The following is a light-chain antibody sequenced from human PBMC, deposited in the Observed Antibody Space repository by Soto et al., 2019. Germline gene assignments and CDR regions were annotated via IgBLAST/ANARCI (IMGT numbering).Light chain of an antibody. Sequence: LLTQSPPTLSLSPGQTATLPSRGGQSVSSYLAWYQQKPGHAPRLLIYEGYNRATGTPTRFSGSGSGTDFTLTISGLEPEDFAVYYCQQRNNSTWTFGPVTQVEIK. V-gene: IGKV3-11*01. CDR2: EGY. CDR1: QSVSSY. J-gene: IGKJ1*01. CDR3: QQRNNSTWT.